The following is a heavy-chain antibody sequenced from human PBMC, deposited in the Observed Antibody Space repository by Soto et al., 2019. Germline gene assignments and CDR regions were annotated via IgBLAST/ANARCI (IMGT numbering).Heavy chain of an antibody. CDR3: ARIIDCSGGSCYLNWFDP. J-gene: IGHJ5*02. CDR2: ISAYNGNT. D-gene: IGHD2-15*01. V-gene: IGHV1-18*01. Sequence: ASVKVSCKASGYTFTSYGISWVRQAPGQGLEWMGWISAYNGNTNYAQKLQGRVTMTTDTSTSTAYMELRSLGSDDTAVYYCARIIDCSGGSCYLNWFDPWGQGTLVTVSS. CDR1: GYTFTSYG.